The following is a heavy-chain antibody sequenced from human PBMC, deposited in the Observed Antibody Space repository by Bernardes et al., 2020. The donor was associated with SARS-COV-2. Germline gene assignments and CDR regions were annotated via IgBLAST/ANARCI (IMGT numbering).Heavy chain of an antibody. Sequence: SETLSLTCTVSGGSISSYYWSWIRQPPGKGLEWIGYIYYSGSTNYNPSLKSRVTISVDTSKNQFSLKLSSVTAADTADYYCARGLEVAGTGINSWFDPWGQGTLVTVSS. J-gene: IGHJ5*02. V-gene: IGHV4-59*01. CDR3: ARGLEVAGTGINSWFDP. CDR1: GGSISSYY. D-gene: IGHD6-19*01. CDR2: IYYSGST.